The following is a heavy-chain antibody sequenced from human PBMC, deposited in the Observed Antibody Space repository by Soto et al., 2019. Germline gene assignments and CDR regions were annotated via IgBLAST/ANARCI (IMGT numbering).Heavy chain of an antibody. CDR3: AREGAHYAPFDL. V-gene: IGHV1-3*01. CDR2: INVGKGNT. CDR1: GYTFTDYA. Sequence: QAQLVQSGAEAKKPGASVKVSCKASGYTFTDYALHWVRQAPGQGLERVGWINVGKGNTGYSRKFQGRVNNGRDMSATTAYIEVTSLTSEDTAIYYCAREGAHYAPFDLWGQGTLVTVSS. J-gene: IGHJ4*02. D-gene: IGHD3-16*01.